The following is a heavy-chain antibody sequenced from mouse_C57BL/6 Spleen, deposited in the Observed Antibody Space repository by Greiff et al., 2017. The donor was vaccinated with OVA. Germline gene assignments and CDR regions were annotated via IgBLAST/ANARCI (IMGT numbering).Heavy chain of an antibody. CDR2: INPNNGGT. Sequence: EVQLVESGPELVKPGASVKIPCKASGYTFTDYNMDWVKQSHGKSLEWIGDINPNNGGTIFNQKFKGKATLTVDKSSSTAYMELRSLTSEDTAVYYCARAGYYYGRGGDAMDYWGQGTSVTVSS. CDR3: ARAGYYYGRGGDAMDY. D-gene: IGHD1-1*01. J-gene: IGHJ4*01. CDR1: GYTFTDYN. V-gene: IGHV1-18*01.